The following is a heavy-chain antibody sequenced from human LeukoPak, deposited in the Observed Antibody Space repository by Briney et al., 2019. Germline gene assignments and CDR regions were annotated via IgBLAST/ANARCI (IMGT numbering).Heavy chain of an antibody. CDR1: GGTFSSYA. CDR3: ARRGRKIVVVPAANPIAAAAGDAFDI. CDR2: IIPILGIA. D-gene: IGHD2-2*01. J-gene: IGHJ3*02. Sequence: RSSVKVSCKASGGTFSSYAISWVRQAPGQGLEWMGRIIPILGIANYAQKFQGRVTITADESTSTAYMELSSLRSEDTAVYYCARRGRKIVVVPAANPIAAAAGDAFDIWGQGTMVTVSS. V-gene: IGHV1-69*04.